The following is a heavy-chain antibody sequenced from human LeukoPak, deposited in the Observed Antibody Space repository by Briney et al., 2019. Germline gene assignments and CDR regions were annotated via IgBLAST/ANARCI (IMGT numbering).Heavy chain of an antibody. J-gene: IGHJ4*02. V-gene: IGHV4-34*01. D-gene: IGHD3-22*01. CDR1: GGSFSGYY. Sequence: SETLSLTCAVYGGSFSGYYWSWIRQPPGKGLEWIGEINHSGSTNYNPSLKSRVTISVDTSKNQFSLKLSSVTAADTAVYYCARGSVDNYSDSSGYYADFDYWGQGTLVTVSS. CDR3: ARGSVDNYSDSSGYYADFDY. CDR2: INHSGST.